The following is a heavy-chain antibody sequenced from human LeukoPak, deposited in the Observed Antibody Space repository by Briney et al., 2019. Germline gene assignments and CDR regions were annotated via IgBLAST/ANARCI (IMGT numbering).Heavy chain of an antibody. J-gene: IGHJ6*02. D-gene: IGHD4-17*01. CDR3: ARETTHPPYYYYGMDV. CDR1: GFTFSSYA. Sequence: GGSLRLSCAASGFTFSSYAMSWVRQAPGKGLEWVAVIWYDGSNKYYADSVKGRFTISRDSSKNTLYLQMNSLRAEDTAVYYCARETTHPPYYYYGMDVWGQGTTVTVSS. CDR2: IWYDGSNK. V-gene: IGHV3-33*08.